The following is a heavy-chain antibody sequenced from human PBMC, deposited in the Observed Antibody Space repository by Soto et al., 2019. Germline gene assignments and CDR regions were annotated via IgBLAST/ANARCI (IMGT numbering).Heavy chain of an antibody. J-gene: IGHJ4*02. CDR2: MSYAGTYK. CDR1: GFKFSDYG. D-gene: IGHD6-6*01. Sequence: VQLVESGGGLVQPGGSLTLACAGSGFKFSDYGMHWVRQAPGKGLEWVAVMSYAGTYKYYADSVKGRFTISRDLSGNTLFLQMNSLRLEDTAVYFCAKEMYPRTVLDSSSPWGDYWGQGTLVTVSS. V-gene: IGHV3-30*18. CDR3: AKEMYPRTVLDSSSPWGDY.